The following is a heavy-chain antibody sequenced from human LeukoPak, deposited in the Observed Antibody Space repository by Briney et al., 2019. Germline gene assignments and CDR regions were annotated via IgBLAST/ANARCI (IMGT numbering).Heavy chain of an antibody. D-gene: IGHD5-12*01. CDR1: GFTFSSYA. CDR3: ARDARVVATLDY. V-gene: IGHV3-30*04. CDR2: MSYDGSNK. J-gene: IGHJ4*02. Sequence: GRSLRLSCAASGFTFSSYAMHWVRQAPGKGLEWVAVMSYDGSNKYYADSVKGRFTISRDNSKNTLYLQMNSLRAEDTAVYYCARDARVVATLDYWGQGTLVTVSS.